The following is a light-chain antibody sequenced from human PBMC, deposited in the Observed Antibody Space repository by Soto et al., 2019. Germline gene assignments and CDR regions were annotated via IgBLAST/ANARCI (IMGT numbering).Light chain of an antibody. J-gene: IGLJ3*02. CDR3: CSYAGSSMV. V-gene: IGLV2-23*01. CDR1: SSDVGSYNL. Sequence: QSALTQPASVSVSPGQSITISRTGTSSDVGSYNLVSWYQQHPGKAPKLMIYEGSKRPSGVSNRFSGSKSGNTASLTISGLQAEDEADYYCCSYAGSSMVFGGGTTLTVL. CDR2: EGS.